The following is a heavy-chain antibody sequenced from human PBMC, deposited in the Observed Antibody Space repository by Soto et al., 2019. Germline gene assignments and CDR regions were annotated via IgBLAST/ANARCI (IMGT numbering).Heavy chain of an antibody. V-gene: IGHV3-7*04. CDR3: ARQSKGDYGY. D-gene: IGHD4-17*01. CDR2: IKQDGGET. J-gene: IGHJ1*01. Sequence: EVQLVESGGGLVQPGGSLRLSCAASGFTFSDYWMSWVRQAPGKGLEWVANIKQDGGETYYLDAVKGRFTISRDNAKNSLYLQMTYLGVEDTAVYYCARQSKGDYGYWGQGTVVTVS. CDR1: GFTFSDYW.